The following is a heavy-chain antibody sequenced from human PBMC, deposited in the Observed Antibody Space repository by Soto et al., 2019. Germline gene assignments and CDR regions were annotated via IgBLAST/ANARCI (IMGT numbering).Heavy chain of an antibody. V-gene: IGHV2-5*02. Sequence: SVPTLVNPTHTLTLTCTFSGFSLSTSGVGVGWTRQPPGKALEWLALIYWDDDKRSSPSLKSRLTVTKDTSKNQVVLTMINMDPVDTGTYYCAVLIEFSSSSYFDYWGQGTLVTVSS. CDR3: AVLIEFSSSSYFDY. J-gene: IGHJ4*02. D-gene: IGHD6-6*01. CDR1: GFSLSTSGVG. CDR2: IYWDDDK.